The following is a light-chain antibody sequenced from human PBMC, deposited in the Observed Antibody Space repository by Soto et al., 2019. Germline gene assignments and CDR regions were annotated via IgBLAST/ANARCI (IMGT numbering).Light chain of an antibody. V-gene: IGKV3-11*01. CDR3: QQRSNWPIT. J-gene: IGKJ5*01. CDR2: HAS. Sequence: EIVLTQSQATLSLSPGERATLSCRTSQSVSKYFAWYQQKPGRAPRLLIYHASSRATGIPARFIGRGSVTDFTLTVSVLEPEDFAIYYYQQRSNWPITFCQGTRLHIK. CDR1: QSVSKY.